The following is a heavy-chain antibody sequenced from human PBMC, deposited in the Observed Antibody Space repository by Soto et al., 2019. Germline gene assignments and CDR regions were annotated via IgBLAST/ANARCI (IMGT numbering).Heavy chain of an antibody. J-gene: IGHJ4*02. CDR2: IRSKTNSYAT. CDR1: GFTFGGSA. V-gene: IGHV3-73*01. Sequence: GGSLRLSCAASGFTFGGSAMHWVRQASGKGLEWVGHIRSKTNSYATAYAESVKGSFTISRDDSMNTVYLQMNSLKTEDTAVYFCTRQTDAVQWLVVPTDYNFDYWGQGTLVTVSS. D-gene: IGHD6-19*01. CDR3: TRQTDAVQWLVVPTDYNFDY.